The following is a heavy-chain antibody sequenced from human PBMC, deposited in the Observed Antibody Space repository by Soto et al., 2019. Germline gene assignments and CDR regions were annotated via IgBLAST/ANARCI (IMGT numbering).Heavy chain of an antibody. Sequence: ASVKVSCKASGYTFTSYGISWVRQAPGQGLEWMGWISAYNGNTNYAQKLQGRVTMTTDTSTSTAYMELRSLRSDDTAVYYCARADIAAAGTNWFDPWGQGTLVTVSS. J-gene: IGHJ5*02. D-gene: IGHD6-13*01. CDR2: ISAYNGNT. CDR1: GYTFTSYG. V-gene: IGHV1-18*01. CDR3: ARADIAAAGTNWFDP.